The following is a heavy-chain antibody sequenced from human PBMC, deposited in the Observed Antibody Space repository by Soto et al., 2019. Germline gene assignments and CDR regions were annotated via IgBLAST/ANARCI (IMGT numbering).Heavy chain of an antibody. J-gene: IGHJ5*02. CDR1: GGTFSGYY. CDR2: INHSGST. CDR3: ARGMGVVIAARRGGHWFDP. D-gene: IGHD6-6*01. V-gene: IGHV4-34*01. Sequence: QVQLQQWGAGLLKPSETLSLTCAVYGGTFSGYYWSWISQPPGKWLEWIGEINHSGSTNYNPSLKRRVTISVDTSKNQFSLKLSSVTAADTAVYYCARGMGVVIAARRGGHWFDPWGQGTLVTVFS.